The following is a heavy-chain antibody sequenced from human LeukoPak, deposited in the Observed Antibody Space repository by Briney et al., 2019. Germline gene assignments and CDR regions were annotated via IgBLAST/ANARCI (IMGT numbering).Heavy chain of an antibody. J-gene: IGHJ5*02. D-gene: IGHD1-26*01. CDR2: ISAYNGNT. CDR1: GYTFTSYG. Sequence: GASVKVSCKASGYTFTSYGISWVRQAPGQGLEWMGWISAYNGNTNYAQKLQGRVTMTTDTSTSTAYMELRSLRSDDTAVYYCARSSASGSYSLAWFDPWGQGNLVTVSS. CDR3: ARSSASGSYSLAWFDP. V-gene: IGHV1-18*04.